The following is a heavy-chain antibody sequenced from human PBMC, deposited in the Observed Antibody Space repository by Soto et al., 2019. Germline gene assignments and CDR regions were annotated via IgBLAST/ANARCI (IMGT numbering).Heavy chain of an antibody. J-gene: IGHJ4*02. CDR3: AKVAPHMAAATIFDY. Sequence: EVRLLESGGGLVQPGGSLRLSCAASGFTFNNYAMHWVRQAPGTGLEWVSALSSSRVSPYYADSVRGRFTISRDNSKNTLYLQMNSLRAEDTALYYCAKVAPHMAAATIFDYWGQGTLVTVSS. CDR1: GFTFNNYA. V-gene: IGHV3-23*01. CDR2: LSSSRVSP. D-gene: IGHD6-13*01.